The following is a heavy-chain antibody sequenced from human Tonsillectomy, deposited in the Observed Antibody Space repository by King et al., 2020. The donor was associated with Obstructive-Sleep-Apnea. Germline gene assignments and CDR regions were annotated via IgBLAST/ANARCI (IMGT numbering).Heavy chain of an antibody. CDR2: IYYSGST. CDR1: GGSISSYY. J-gene: IGHJ4*02. V-gene: IGHV4-59*01. CDR3: ARDSLYGDLCDY. D-gene: IGHD4-17*01. Sequence: QLQESGPGLVKPSETLSLTCTVSGGSISSYYWSWIRQPPGKGLEWIGYIYYSGSTNYNPSLKSRVTISVDTSKNQFSLKLSSVTAADTAVYYCARDSLYGDLCDYWGQGTLVTVSS.